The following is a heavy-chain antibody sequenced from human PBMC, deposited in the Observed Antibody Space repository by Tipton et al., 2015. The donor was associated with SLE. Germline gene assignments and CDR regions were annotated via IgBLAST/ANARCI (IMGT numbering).Heavy chain of an antibody. CDR2: IYHSGST. CDR1: GYSISSGYY. D-gene: IGHD1-14*01. V-gene: IGHV4-38-2*01. CDR3: ATITLYSPASFDI. Sequence: TLSLTCAVSGYSISSGYYWTWIRQPPGKGLEWIGSIYHSGSTYYNPSLKSRVTMSIDTSQNQFSLELNSVTAADTAVYYCATITLYSPASFDIWGQGTLVTVSS. J-gene: IGHJ3*02.